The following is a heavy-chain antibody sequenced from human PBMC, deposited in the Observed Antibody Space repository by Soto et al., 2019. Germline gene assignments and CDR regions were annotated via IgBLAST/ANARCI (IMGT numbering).Heavy chain of an antibody. J-gene: IGHJ4*02. Sequence: QVPLVQSGAEVVKPGASVKVSCKASGYTFTTYFLHWVRQAPGQGLEWLGWIFPGSGGTNYAQKFQGRVTMTRDTSINAAFIELSRLTSDDTGVDYGAGEWLRGTDYWGQGALITVSS. D-gene: IGHD6-19*01. CDR2: IFPGSGGT. CDR3: AGEWLRGTDY. V-gene: IGHV1-2*02. CDR1: GYTFTTYF.